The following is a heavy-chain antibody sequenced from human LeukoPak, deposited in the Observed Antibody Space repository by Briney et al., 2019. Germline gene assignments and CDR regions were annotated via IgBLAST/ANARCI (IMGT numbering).Heavy chain of an antibody. CDR3: AXXXLVGXPLDS. CDR2: MYISGST. V-gene: IGHV4-4*07. CDR1: GVSVTNYY. J-gene: IGHJ4*02. Sequence: SETLSLTCTVSGVSVTNYYWAWIRQPAGKGLEWIGRMYISGSTNYNPSLKSRVTISIDKTKKECSLRLRSVTAADTAVDYCAXXXLVGXPLDSWXQGTLVTVSP. D-gene: IGHD1-26*01.